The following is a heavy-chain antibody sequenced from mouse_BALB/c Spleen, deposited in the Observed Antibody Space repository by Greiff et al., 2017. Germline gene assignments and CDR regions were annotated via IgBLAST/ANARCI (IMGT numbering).Heavy chain of an antibody. CDR1: GYTFTSYW. CDR3: TRGEITTDYYAMDY. CDR2: IYPGNSDT. D-gene: IGHD2-4*01. V-gene: IGHV1-5*01. J-gene: IGHJ4*01. Sequence: EVKVEESGTVLARPGASVKMSCKASGYTFTSYWMHWVKQRPGQGLEWIGAIYPGNSDTSYNQKFKGKAKLTAVTSTSTAYMELSSLTNEDSAVYYCTRGEITTDYYAMDYWGQGTSVTVSS.